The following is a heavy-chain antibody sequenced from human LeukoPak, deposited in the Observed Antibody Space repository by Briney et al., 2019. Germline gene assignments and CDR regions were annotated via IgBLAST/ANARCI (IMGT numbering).Heavy chain of an antibody. CDR3: VGGGGWGVFDY. D-gene: IGHD3-16*01. Sequence: PSETLSLTCTVSGGSISSYYWSWIRQPPGKGLEWIGYIYYSGSTNYNPALKSRVTISVDTSMNQFSLKLSSVTAADTAVYYCVGGGGWGVFDYWGQGTLVTVSS. J-gene: IGHJ4*02. V-gene: IGHV4-59*01. CDR2: IYYSGST. CDR1: GGSISSYY.